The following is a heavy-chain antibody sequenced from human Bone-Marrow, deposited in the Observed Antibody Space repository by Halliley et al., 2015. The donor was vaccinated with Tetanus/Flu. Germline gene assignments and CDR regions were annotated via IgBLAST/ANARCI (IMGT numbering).Heavy chain of an antibody. CDR3: ARYSHGYGGVDY. V-gene: IGHV4-59*01. Sequence: TLSLTCTVSGGSIRSYYWSWIRQTPGKRLEWIGYIYYSGSTNYNPSLKSRVTISVDTSKNQFSLKLSSVTAADTAVYYCARYSHGYGGVDYWGQGTLVTVSS. J-gene: IGHJ4*02. CDR1: GGSIRSYY. D-gene: IGHD5-18*01. CDR2: IYYSGST.